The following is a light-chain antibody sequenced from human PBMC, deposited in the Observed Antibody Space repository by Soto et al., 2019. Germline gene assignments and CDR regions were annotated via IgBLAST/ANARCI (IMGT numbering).Light chain of an antibody. CDR2: GNS. CDR3: QSYDSSLSGSMV. Sequence: QSVLTQPPSASGTPGQRVTISCSGSSSNIGSNTVNWYQQLPGTAPKLLIYGNSNRPSGVPDRFSGSKSGTSASLAITGLQAEDEADYYCQSYDSSLSGSMVFGTGTKVTVL. CDR1: SSNIGSNT. V-gene: IGLV1-40*01. J-gene: IGLJ1*01.